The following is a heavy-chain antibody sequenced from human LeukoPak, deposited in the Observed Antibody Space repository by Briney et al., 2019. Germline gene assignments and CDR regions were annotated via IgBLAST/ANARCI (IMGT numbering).Heavy chain of an antibody. Sequence: SETLSHTCAVYGGSFSGYYWSWIRQPPGKGLEWIGEINHSGSTNYNPSLKSRVTISVDTSKNQFSLKLSSVTAADTAVYYCARDRYYFDYWGQGTLVTVSS. CDR2: INHSGST. J-gene: IGHJ4*02. CDR1: GGSFSGYY. V-gene: IGHV4-34*01. CDR3: ARDRYYFDY.